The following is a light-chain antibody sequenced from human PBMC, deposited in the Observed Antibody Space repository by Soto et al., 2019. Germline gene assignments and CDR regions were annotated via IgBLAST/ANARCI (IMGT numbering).Light chain of an antibody. Sequence: QSALTQPASVSGSPGQSITISCTGTSSDVGGYNYVSWYQQQPGKAPKLMIYEVSNRPSGVSNRFSGYKSGNTATLSISGLQAEDEANYYCSSYTSTHTYVFGSGTKVTV. CDR2: EVS. J-gene: IGLJ1*01. CDR3: SSYTSTHTYV. V-gene: IGLV2-14*01. CDR1: SSDVGGYNY.